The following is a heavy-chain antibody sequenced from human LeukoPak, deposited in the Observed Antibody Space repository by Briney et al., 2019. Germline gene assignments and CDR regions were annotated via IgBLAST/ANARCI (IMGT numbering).Heavy chain of an antibody. Sequence: GGSLRLSCAASGFTFSSYAMSWVRQAPGKGLEWVSAISGSGGSTYYADSVKGRFTISRDNSKNTLYLQMNSLRAEDTAVYYCAKAPNPGSSSSSSPVGCYWGQGTLVTVSS. J-gene: IGHJ4*02. CDR2: ISGSGGST. V-gene: IGHV3-23*01. CDR3: AKAPNPGSSSSSSPVGCY. CDR1: GFTFSSYA. D-gene: IGHD6-13*01.